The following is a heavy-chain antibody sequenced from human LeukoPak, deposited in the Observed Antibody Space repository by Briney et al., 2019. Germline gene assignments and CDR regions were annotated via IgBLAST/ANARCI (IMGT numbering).Heavy chain of an antibody. Sequence: GGSLRLSGAASGFTFSSYGMPWVLQAPGKGLEWVAAIWYVGINKYYADSVKVRLTISRENSKHTLYVQKNSLRAEDTAVYYGATGATTVTTGPWGWYFDLWGRGTRVTVSS. D-gene: IGHD4-17*01. J-gene: IGHJ2*01. CDR2: IWYVGINK. CDR1: GFTFSSYG. CDR3: ATGATTVTTGPWGWYFDL. V-gene: IGHV3-33*01.